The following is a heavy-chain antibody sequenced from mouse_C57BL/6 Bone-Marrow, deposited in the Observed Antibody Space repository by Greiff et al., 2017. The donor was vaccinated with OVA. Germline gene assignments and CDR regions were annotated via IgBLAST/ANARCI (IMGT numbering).Heavy chain of an antibody. CDR1: GYTFTSYW. J-gene: IGHJ2*01. CDR2: IDPNSGGT. V-gene: IGHV1-72*01. D-gene: IGHD1-1*01. CDR3: ARSLITTVVATDFDY. Sequence: QVQLQQPGAELVKPGASVKLSCKASGYTFTSYWMHWVKQRPGRGLEWIGRIDPNSGGTKYNEKFKSKATLTVDKPSSTAYMQLSSLTSEDSAVYYCARSLITTVVATDFDYWGQGTTLTVSS.